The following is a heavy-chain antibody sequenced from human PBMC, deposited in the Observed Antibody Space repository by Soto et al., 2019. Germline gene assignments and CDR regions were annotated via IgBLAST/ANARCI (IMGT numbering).Heavy chain of an antibody. D-gene: IGHD3-3*02. CDR1: GGSFSGYY. J-gene: IGHJ6*02. V-gene: IGHV4-34*01. Sequence: PSETLSLTCAVYGGSFSGYYWSWIRQPPGKGLEWIGEINHSGSTNYNPSLKSRVTISVDTSKNQFSLKLSSVTAADTAVYYCGSMWTHFSSVGGGYYYYGMDVWGQGTTVTVSS. CDR2: INHSGST. CDR3: GSMWTHFSSVGGGYYYYGMDV.